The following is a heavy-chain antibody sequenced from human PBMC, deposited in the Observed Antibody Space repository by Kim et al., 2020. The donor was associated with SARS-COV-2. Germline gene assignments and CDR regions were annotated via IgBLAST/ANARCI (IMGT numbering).Heavy chain of an antibody. Sequence: SVKGRITIARDKAKNALYLQMNSLGTEDTAGYYCARREGGIQLWLGAFDSWGQGTMVTVSS. J-gene: IGHJ3*02. V-gene: IGHV3-11*06. D-gene: IGHD5-18*01. CDR3: ARREGGIQLWLGAFDS.